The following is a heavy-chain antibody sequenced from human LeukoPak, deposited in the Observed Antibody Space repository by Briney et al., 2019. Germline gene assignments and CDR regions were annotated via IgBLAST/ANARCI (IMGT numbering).Heavy chain of an antibody. J-gene: IGHJ4*02. CDR2: IKQDGSEQ. D-gene: IGHD3-22*01. Sequence: GGSLRLSCADSGFTFSSNWMSWVRQAPGKGLEWVAHIKQDGSEQYYVDSVKGRFTISRDNAKNSLYLQMNSLRVDDTAVYYCARDFPGRRSKFHYYDSSGFTFDYWGQGTLVTVSS. V-gene: IGHV3-7*01. CDR1: GFTFSSNW. CDR3: ARDFPGRRSKFHYYDSSGFTFDY.